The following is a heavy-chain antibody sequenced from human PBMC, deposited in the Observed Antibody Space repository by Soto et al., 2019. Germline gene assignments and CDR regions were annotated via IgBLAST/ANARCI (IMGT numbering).Heavy chain of an antibody. Sequence: QVQLVESGGGLVKPGGSLRLACAASGFTFSDYYMSWVRQAPGKGLEWVSFISLGDSYKKTADSVKGRFTISRDNAQNALYLQMNSLRAEDTGLYYCVRESRTDEDGYDARGYYFDYWGPGTLVTVSS. D-gene: IGHD5-12*01. V-gene: IGHV3-11*06. J-gene: IGHJ4*02. CDR3: VRESRTDEDGYDARGYYFDY. CDR2: ISLGDSYK. CDR1: GFTFSDYY.